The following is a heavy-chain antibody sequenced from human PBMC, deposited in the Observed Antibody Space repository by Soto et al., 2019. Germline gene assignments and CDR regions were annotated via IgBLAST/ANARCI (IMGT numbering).Heavy chain of an antibody. V-gene: IGHV4-34*01. CDR2: INHSGST. Sequence: SETLSLTCAVYGGSSSGYYWSWIRQPPGKGLEWIGEINHSGSTNYNPSLKSRVTISVDTSKNQFSLKLSSVTAADTAVYYCARAATYYYYGMDVWGQGTTVTVSS. CDR1: GGSSSGYY. J-gene: IGHJ6*02. D-gene: IGHD2-15*01. CDR3: ARAATYYYYGMDV.